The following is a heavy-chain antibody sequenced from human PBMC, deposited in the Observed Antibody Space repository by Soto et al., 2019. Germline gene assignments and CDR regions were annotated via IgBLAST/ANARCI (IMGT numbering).Heavy chain of an antibody. D-gene: IGHD4-4*01. J-gene: IGHJ4*02. Sequence: QVQLQESGPGLVKPSQTLSLTCTVSGGSISSGGYYWSWIRPHPGKGLEWIGYIYYSGANSYDPSLNSRVAISVETSKNLFSLRLSSVTAAYTAVYYCARGVIHWGQGTLVTVSS. CDR2: IYYSGAN. V-gene: IGHV4-31*03. CDR3: ARGVIH. CDR1: GGSISSGGYY.